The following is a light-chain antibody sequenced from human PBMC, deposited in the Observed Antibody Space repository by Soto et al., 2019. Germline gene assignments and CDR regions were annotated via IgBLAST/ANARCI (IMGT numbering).Light chain of an antibody. J-gene: IGKJ3*01. V-gene: IGKV1-9*01. CDR3: QQVHTFPLT. Sequence: DIQVTQSPLYLSASVGDRVTITCRASQDITSFVAGYQQQPEKAPKLLIFATSRLQTGVPSRFSGSGSGTEFTLTITSLQPEDFATYYCQQVHTFPLTFGPGTRVDVK. CDR2: ATS. CDR1: QDITSF.